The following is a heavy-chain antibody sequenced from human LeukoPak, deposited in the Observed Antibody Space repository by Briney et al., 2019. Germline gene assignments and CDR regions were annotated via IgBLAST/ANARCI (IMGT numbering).Heavy chain of an antibody. CDR3: AKRSSGDDY. CDR1: GFTFSSYA. CDR2: ISGSGGST. Sequence: GGSLRLSCAASGFTFSSYAMSWVRQAPGKGLEWVSAISGSGGSTYFAGSVKGRFAISRDNAKNTLYLQMNSLRAEDTAVYYCAKRSSGDDYWGQGTLVTVSS. V-gene: IGHV3-23*01. D-gene: IGHD6-19*01. J-gene: IGHJ4*02.